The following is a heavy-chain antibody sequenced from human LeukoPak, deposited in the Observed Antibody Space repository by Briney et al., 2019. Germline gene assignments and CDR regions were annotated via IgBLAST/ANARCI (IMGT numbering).Heavy chain of an antibody. CDR2: IYYSGST. CDR3: ARSPAAAGPTHNWFDP. V-gene: IGHV4-31*03. Sequence: PSQTLSLTCTVSGGSISSGGYYWSWIRQHPGKGLEWIGYIYYSGSTYYNPSLRSRVTISVDTSKNQFSLRLTSVTAADTAVYYCARSPAAAGPTHNWFDPWGQGTLVTVSS. CDR1: GGSISSGGYY. J-gene: IGHJ5*02. D-gene: IGHD6-13*01.